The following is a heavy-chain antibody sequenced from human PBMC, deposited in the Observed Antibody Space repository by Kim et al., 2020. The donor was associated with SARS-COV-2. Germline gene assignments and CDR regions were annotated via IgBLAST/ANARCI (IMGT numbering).Heavy chain of an antibody. J-gene: IGHJ4*02. Sequence: TNYAHSEKSHFSISEDNAKDTLYLQMTSLRAEDTAIYYCARPLYDYVWGTYWGQGTLVTVSS. CDR3: ARPLYDYVWGTY. V-gene: IGHV3-74*01. D-gene: IGHD3-16*01. CDR2: T.